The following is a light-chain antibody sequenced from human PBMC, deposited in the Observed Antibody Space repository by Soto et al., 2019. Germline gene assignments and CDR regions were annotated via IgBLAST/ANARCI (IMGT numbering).Light chain of an antibody. V-gene: IGKV1-39*01. CDR1: QGISTY. Sequence: DIQMTQSPSSLSASVGARVTITCRASQGISTYLNWYLQKPGKDPKILIYAASSLQSGVPSRFSGSGSETDFNLTISSLQTEDFATYSCQQSYSTTWTFGQGTKVDIK. CDR2: AAS. J-gene: IGKJ1*01. CDR3: QQSYSTTWT.